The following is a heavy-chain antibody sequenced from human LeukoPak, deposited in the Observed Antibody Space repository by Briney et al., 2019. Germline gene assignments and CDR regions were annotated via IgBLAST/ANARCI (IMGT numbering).Heavy chain of an antibody. CDR1: GFTFGDYA. CDR2: IRSKAYGGTT. V-gene: IGHV3-49*03. J-gene: IGHJ4*02. Sequence: GGSLRLSCTASGFTFGDYAMSWFRQAPGKGLEWVGFIRSKAYGGTTEYAASVKGRFTISRDDSKSIAYLQMNSLKTEDTAVYYCARDREYYNLLTGYKVSHYFDYWGQGTLVTVSS. CDR3: ARDREYYNLLTGYKVSHYFDY. D-gene: IGHD3-9*01.